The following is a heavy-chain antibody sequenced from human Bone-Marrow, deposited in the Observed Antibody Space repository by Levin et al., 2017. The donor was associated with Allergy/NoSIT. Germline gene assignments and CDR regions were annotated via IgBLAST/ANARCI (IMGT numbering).Heavy chain of an antibody. CDR1: GLTFHDTY. V-gene: IGHV3-11*01. D-gene: IGHD2-2*01. Sequence: MPGGSLRLSCAASGLTFHDTYMSWIRQAPGRGLEWVSYISKSGDKVYYADSVKGRFTVSRDNAKNLLYLQMNSLRAEDTAVYYCARDQRCISTSCPINFYYAYAKDVWGQGTTVTVSS. J-gene: IGHJ6*02. CDR2: ISKSGDKV. CDR3: ARDQRCISTSCPINFYYAYAKDV.